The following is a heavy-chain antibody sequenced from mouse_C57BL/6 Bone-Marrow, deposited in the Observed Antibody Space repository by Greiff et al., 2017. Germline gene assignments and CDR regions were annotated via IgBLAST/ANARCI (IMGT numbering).Heavy chain of an antibody. D-gene: IGHD1-1*01. CDR2: IDPNSGGT. V-gene: IGHV1-72*01. CDR3: ARPLRTWFAY. CDR1: GYTFTSYW. J-gene: IGHJ3*01. Sequence: VQLQQPGAELVKPGASVKLSCKASGYTFTSYWMHWVKQRPGRGLEWIGRIDPNSGGTKYNEKFKSKATLTVDKPSSTAYMQLSILTAEDSAVYYCARPLRTWFAYWGQGTLVTVSA.